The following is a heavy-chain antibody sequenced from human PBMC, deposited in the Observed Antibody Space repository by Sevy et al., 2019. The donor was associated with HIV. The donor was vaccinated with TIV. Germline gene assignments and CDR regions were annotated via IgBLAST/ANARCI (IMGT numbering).Heavy chain of an antibody. D-gene: IGHD3-10*01. CDR3: ARGITMVRGVIRYYYYMDV. CDR2: IYYSGST. J-gene: IGHJ6*03. V-gene: IGHV4-59*01. Sequence: SETLSLTCTVSGGSISSYYWSWIRQPPGKGLEWIGYIYYSGSTNYNPSLKSRVTISVDTSKNQFSLKLSSVTAADTAVYYCARGITMVRGVIRYYYYMDVWGTGTTVTVSS. CDR1: GGSISSYY.